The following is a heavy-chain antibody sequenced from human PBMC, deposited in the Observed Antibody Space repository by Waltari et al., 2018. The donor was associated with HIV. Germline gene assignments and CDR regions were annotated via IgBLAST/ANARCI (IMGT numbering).Heavy chain of an antibody. CDR2: ISSSSSYI. CDR1: GFTFSRYT. V-gene: IGHV3-21*01. D-gene: IGHD6-19*01. CDR3: ARVYGSGSIDY. J-gene: IGHJ4*02. Sequence: EVQLVESGGGLVKPGGSLRLSCEASGFTFSRYTTNWVRQATGKGLEWVSSISSSSSYIFYAGSVKGRFSISGDNAKNSLYLQMNSLRAEDTAVYYCARVYGSGSIDYWGQGTLVTVSS.